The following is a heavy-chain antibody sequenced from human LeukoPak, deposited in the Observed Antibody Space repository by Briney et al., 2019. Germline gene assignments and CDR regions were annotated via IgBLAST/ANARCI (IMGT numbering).Heavy chain of an antibody. CDR2: IRDAGSNE. J-gene: IGHJ4*02. V-gene: IGHV3-30*02. Sequence: GGSLRLSCATSGFTFSSYGMHWVRQAPGKGLEWVAFIRDAGSNEYYADSVEGRFTISRDNSKNTLYLQMNSLKTGDAAVYYCAKALYGGISSGFDNWGLGTLVTVSS. CDR1: GFTFSSYG. CDR3: AKALYGGISSGFDN. D-gene: IGHD4-23*01.